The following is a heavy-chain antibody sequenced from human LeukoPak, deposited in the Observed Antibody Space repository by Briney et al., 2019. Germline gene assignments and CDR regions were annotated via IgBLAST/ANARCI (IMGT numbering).Heavy chain of an antibody. J-gene: IGHJ4*02. D-gene: IGHD7-27*01. Sequence: LTGGSLRLSCAASGFTFSSYWMSWVRQAPGKGLEWVANIKQDGSEKYYVDSVKGRFTISRDNAKNSLYLQMNSLRAEDTAVYYCVRDGAHWDLDYWGQGTLVTVSS. V-gene: IGHV3-7*01. CDR1: GFTFSSYW. CDR2: IKQDGSEK. CDR3: VRDGAHWDLDY.